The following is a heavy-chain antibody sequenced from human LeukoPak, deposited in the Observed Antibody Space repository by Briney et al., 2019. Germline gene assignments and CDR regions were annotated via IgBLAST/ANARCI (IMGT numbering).Heavy chain of an antibody. J-gene: IGHJ5*02. CDR3: ARAYCSSTSCYRLDP. CDR1: GYTFTSYG. CDR2: ISAYNGNT. V-gene: IGHV1-18*01. Sequence: ASVKVSCKASGYTFTSYGISWVRQAPGQGLEWMGWISAYNGNTNYAQKPQGRVTMTTDTSTSTAYMELRSLRSDDTAVYYCARAYCSSTSCYRLDPWGQGTLVTVSS. D-gene: IGHD2-2*01.